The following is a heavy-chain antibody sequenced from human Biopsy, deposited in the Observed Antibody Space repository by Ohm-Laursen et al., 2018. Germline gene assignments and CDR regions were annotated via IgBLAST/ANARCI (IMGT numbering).Heavy chain of an antibody. CDR1: GGSFSSYA. CDR3: AREEDNSGYDYYGMDV. D-gene: IGHD3-22*01. CDR2: IIPFFGTP. Sequence: SVKVSCKPSGGSFSSYAISWVRQAPGQGLEWMGGIIPFFGTPNYAQMFQGRVTMTTDTSTSTAYMELRSLRSDDTAVYFCAREEDNSGYDYYGMDVWGQGTTVTVSS. J-gene: IGHJ6*02. V-gene: IGHV1-69*05.